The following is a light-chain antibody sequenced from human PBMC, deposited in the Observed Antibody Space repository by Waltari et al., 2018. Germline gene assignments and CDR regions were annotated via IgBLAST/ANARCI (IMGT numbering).Light chain of an antibody. Sequence: QSALTQPASVSGSPGQTITISCTGTRNAVGGYHYVSWYQQHPGKAPKLIIYDVSNRPSGISHRFSGSKSGNTASLTVSGLQAEDDGDYFCSSYTSGVTHVIFGGGTKLTVL. CDR3: SSYTSGVTHVI. CDR2: DVS. CDR1: RNAVGGYHY. J-gene: IGLJ2*01. V-gene: IGLV2-14*03.